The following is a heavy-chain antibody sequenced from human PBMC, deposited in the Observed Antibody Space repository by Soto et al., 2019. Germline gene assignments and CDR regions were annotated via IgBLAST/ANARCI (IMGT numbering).Heavy chain of an antibody. V-gene: IGHV1-2*02. J-gene: IGHJ4*02. Sequence: QVQLVQSGAEVKRPGASVKVSCKASGYMFTGFYLHWVRQAPGQGLEWMGWINPNNGVTTYAKNFQGRVTMTRDSSISTAYMELSSLRSDDTAVYFCAAAAIPVAGRHPDFWGQGTVVTAS. CDR2: INPNNGVT. D-gene: IGHD6-19*01. CDR1: GYMFTGFY. CDR3: AAAAIPVAGRHPDF.